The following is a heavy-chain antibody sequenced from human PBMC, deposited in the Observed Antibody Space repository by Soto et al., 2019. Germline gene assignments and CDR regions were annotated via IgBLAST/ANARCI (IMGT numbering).Heavy chain of an antibody. CDR2: ISGSGGST. CDR1: GFTFSSYA. CDR3: AKVPKSPNLYGGYIHYYYMEV. D-gene: IGHD4-17*01. J-gene: IGHJ6*03. V-gene: IGHV3-23*01. Sequence: PGGSLRLSCAASGFTFSSYAMSWVRQAPGKGLEWVSAISGSGGSTYYADSVKGRFTISRDNSKNTLYLQMNSLRAEDTAVYYCAKVPKSPNLYGGYIHYYYMEVWGKGTTVTVSS.